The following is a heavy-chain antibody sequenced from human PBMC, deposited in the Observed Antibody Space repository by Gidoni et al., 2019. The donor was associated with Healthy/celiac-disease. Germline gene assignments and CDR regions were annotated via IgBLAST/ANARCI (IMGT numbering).Heavy chain of an antibody. Sequence: EVQLLESGGGLVQPGGSLRLSCAASGFTVSSNYMSWVRQAPGKGLEWVSVIYSGGSTYYADSVKGRFTISRDNSKNTLYLQMNSLRAEDTAVYYCARDRLAVVYYGMDVWGQGTTVTVSS. V-gene: IGHV3-66*02. CDR3: ARDRLAVVYYGMDV. CDR2: IYSGGST. D-gene: IGHD6-19*01. CDR1: GFTVSSNY. J-gene: IGHJ6*02.